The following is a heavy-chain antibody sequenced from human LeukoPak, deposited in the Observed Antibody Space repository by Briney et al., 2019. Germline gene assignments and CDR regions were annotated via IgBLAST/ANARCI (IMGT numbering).Heavy chain of an antibody. Sequence: ESGPTLVNPTQTLTLTCTFSGFSLSTSGVGVGWIRQPPGKALEWLALIYWNDDKRYSPSMKSRLTITKDTSKNQVVLTMTNMDPVDTATYYCAHSRLRGWAYQLPQFDPWGQGTLVTVSS. J-gene: IGHJ5*02. CDR1: GFSLSTSGVG. CDR3: AHSRLRGWAYQLPQFDP. CDR2: IYWNDDK. D-gene: IGHD2-2*01. V-gene: IGHV2-5*01.